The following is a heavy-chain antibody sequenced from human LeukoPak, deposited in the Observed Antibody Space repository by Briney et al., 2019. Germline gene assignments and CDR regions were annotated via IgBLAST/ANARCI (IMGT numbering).Heavy chain of an antibody. CDR2: VNPQGSET. J-gene: IGHJ4*02. CDR1: GFTFSSYW. Sequence: GGSLRLSCAASGFTFSSYWMHWVRQAPGKGLVWVSRVNPQGSETSYADSVRGRFTISRDSAKDALHLQMDNLRAEDTAVYYCARARWSSTGWFFGYWGQGTLVTVSS. V-gene: IGHV3-74*01. D-gene: IGHD6-19*01. CDR3: ARARWSSTGWFFGY.